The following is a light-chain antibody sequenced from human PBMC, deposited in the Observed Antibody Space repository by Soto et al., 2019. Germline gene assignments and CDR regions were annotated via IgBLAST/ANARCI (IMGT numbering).Light chain of an antibody. V-gene: IGLV1-47*01. CDR1: SSNIGSNY. Sequence: QSVLTQPPSASGTPGQRVTISCSGSSSNIGSNYVYWYQQLPGTVPQLLIYRNSERPSGVPDRFSGSKSGTSASLAISGLRSEVEADYYCAAWDDSLSGVVFGGGTQLTVL. CDR2: RNS. CDR3: AAWDDSLSGVV. J-gene: IGLJ2*01.